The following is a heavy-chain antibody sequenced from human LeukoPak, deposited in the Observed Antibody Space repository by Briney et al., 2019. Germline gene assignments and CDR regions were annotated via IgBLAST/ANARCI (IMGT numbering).Heavy chain of an antibody. Sequence: PGGSLRLSCAASGFSVCSNYMSWVRQAPGQGLEWVSLIYNDGRIYYADSVKGRFTISRDNSKNTLYLQMNSLRAEDTAVYYCARGGGKYALDCWGQGTLVTVSS. CDR1: GFSVCSNY. CDR2: IYNDGRI. D-gene: IGHD2-15*01. V-gene: IGHV3-53*01. J-gene: IGHJ4*02. CDR3: ARGGGKYALDC.